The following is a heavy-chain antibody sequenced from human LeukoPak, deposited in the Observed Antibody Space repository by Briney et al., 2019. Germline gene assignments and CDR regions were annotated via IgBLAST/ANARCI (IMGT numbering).Heavy chain of an antibody. V-gene: IGHV3-23*01. Sequence: GGSLRLSCAASGFTFSSCAMSWVRQAPGKGLEWVSAISGSGGSTYYADSVKGRFTVSRDNSKNTLYLQMNSLRVEDTAVYYCAKDPPKFREGGYFDYGGQGTLVTVPS. D-gene: IGHD2-21*01. CDR1: GFTFSSCA. J-gene: IGHJ4*02. CDR2: ISGSGGST. CDR3: AKDPPKFREGGYFDY.